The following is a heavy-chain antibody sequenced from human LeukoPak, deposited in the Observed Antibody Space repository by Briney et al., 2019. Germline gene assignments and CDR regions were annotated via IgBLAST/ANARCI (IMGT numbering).Heavy chain of an antibody. CDR2: ICYSGNT. V-gene: IGHV4-59*08. D-gene: IGHD3/OR15-3a*01. CDR3: ARWTSPHAFDI. J-gene: IGHJ3*02. Sequence: SETLSLTCTVSGGSISSYCWSWIRQPPGKGLEWIGYICYSGNTNYTPSLKSRVTISVDTSKNQFSLKLSSVTAADTAVYYCARWTSPHAFDIWDQGTMVTVSS. CDR1: GGSISSYC.